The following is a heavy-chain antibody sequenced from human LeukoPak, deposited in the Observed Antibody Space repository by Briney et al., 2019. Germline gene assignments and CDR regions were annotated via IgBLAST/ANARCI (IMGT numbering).Heavy chain of an antibody. CDR2: ITTYNGNT. J-gene: IGHJ4*02. V-gene: IGHV1-18*01. D-gene: IGHD4-17*01. CDR1: GYTFTSYP. CDR3: ARGYDYGDYVGDFDY. Sequence: GASVKVSCKASGYTFTSYPISWVRQAPGQGLEWMGWITTYNGNTNYAQKLQGRVTMTTDTSTSTAYMDLRGLRSDDTAVYYCARGYDYGDYVGDFDYWGQGNLVTVSP.